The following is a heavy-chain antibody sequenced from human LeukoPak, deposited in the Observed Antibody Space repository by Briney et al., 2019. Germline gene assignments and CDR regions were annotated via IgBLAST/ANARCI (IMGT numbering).Heavy chain of an antibody. CDR2: IKQDGSEK. V-gene: IGHV3-7*01. CDR1: GFTLSNYL. CDR3: AAAPYYFDY. D-gene: IGHD6-13*01. Sequence: GGSLRLSCAASGFTLSNYLMSWVRQAPGKGLEWVANIKQDGSEKYYVDSVKGRCTISRDNAKNSLYLQMNSLRAEDTAVYYCAAAPYYFDYWGQGTLVTVSS. J-gene: IGHJ4*02.